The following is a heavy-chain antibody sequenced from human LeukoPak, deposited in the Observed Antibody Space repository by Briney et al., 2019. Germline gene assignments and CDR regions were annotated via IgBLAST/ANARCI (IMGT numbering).Heavy chain of an antibody. CDR2: ISSSGSII. D-gene: IGHD3-22*01. J-gene: IGHJ4*02. CDR1: GFTFSSYE. V-gene: IGHV3-48*03. Sequence: PGGSLRLSCAASGFTFSSYEMNWVRQAPGKGLEWVSSISSSGSIIYYADSVKGRFTISRDNAKNSLYLQMNSLRAEDTAVYYCARGALYYYDSSGYSPPDYWGQGTLVTVSS. CDR3: ARGALYYYDSSGYSPPDY.